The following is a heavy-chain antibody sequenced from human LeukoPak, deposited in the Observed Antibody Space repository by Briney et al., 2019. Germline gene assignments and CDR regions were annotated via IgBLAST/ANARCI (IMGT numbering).Heavy chain of an antibody. CDR3: GARGYSSGAYLDY. D-gene: IGHD5-18*01. J-gene: IGHJ4*02. V-gene: IGHV3-30*04. Sequence: GRSLRLPCAASGFTFSRYAMHWVRQAPGKGLEWGAVISYDGSNKYYADSLKGRFTISRDNSKNTLYLQMNSLRAEDTAVYYCGARGYSSGAYLDYWGQGTLVTVSS. CDR2: ISYDGSNK. CDR1: GFTFSRYA.